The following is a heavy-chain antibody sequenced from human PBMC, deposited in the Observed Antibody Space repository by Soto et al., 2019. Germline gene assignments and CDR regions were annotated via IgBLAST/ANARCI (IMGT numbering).Heavy chain of an antibody. J-gene: IGHJ6*02. D-gene: IGHD2-15*01. CDR1: GFSFNSYA. V-gene: IGHV3-30*04. CDR2: ITFDGSSQ. CDR3: AKDRPGYCSDGLCYEHCHYGMDV. Sequence: QVQLVESGGRVVHPGTSLRLSCEVSGFSFNSYAMHWVRQAPGKGLEWVAAITFDGSSQFYAGSVRGRFTISRDNSRNTLFLDMTSLRTEDTAMYFCAKDRPGYCSDGLCYEHCHYGMDVWGQGTTVTV.